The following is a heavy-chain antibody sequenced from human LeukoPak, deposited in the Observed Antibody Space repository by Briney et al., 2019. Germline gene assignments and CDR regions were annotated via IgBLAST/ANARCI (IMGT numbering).Heavy chain of an antibody. V-gene: IGHV5-51*01. CDR1: GYSFTRKW. CDR2: IYPGDSDT. J-gene: IGHJ2*01. D-gene: IGHD4-23*01. Sequence: GESLQISCKGSGYSFTRKWIGWVRQMPGKGLEWMAIIYPGDSDTTYSPSFQGQVTIPADKSINTAYLQWSSLKASDTAMYYCARRVVNNRNWYFDLWGRGTLVTVSS. CDR3: ARRVVNNRNWYFDL.